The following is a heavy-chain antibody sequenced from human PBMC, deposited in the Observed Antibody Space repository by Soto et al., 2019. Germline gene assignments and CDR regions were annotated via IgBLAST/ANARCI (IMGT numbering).Heavy chain of an antibody. CDR1: GYTFTSYY. CDR2: INPSGGST. J-gene: IGHJ4*02. D-gene: IGHD5-12*01. CDR3: AREIRSSRWLQFGFAY. Sequence: ASVKVSCKASGYTFTSYYMHWVRQAPGQGLEWMGIINPSGGSTSYAQKFQGRVTMTRDTSTSTVYMELSSLRSEDTAVYYCAREIRSSRWLQFGFAYWGQGTLVTVPS. V-gene: IGHV1-46*01.